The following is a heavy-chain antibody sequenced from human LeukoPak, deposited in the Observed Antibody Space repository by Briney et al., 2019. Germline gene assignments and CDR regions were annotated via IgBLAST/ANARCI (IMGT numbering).Heavy chain of an antibody. CDR1: GFTFSSYA. Sequence: GGSLRLSCAASGFTFSSYAMSWVRQAPGKGLEWVSAISGSGGSTYYADSVKGRFTISRDNSKNTLYLQMNSLRAEDTAVYYCAKAQNYDSSGYHDAFDIWGQGTMVTDSS. CDR3: AKAQNYDSSGYHDAFDI. CDR2: ISGSGGST. D-gene: IGHD3-22*01. J-gene: IGHJ3*02. V-gene: IGHV3-23*01.